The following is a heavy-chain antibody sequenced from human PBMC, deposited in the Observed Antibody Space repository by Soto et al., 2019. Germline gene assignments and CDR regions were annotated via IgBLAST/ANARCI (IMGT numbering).Heavy chain of an antibody. CDR3: ERDTYYYHSSGPAPFEY. D-gene: IGHD3-22*01. V-gene: IGHV1-18*01. Sequence: QSQLVQSGTEVKRSGASVKVSCKTSGYSFTTYGLSWVRQAPGRGLEWVGWISGYNGNTNYAQKFQGTVILTTDTPTTTGYMEIKSLSSDDTAVYYCERDTYYYHSSGPAPFEYWGQGTQVTVSS. J-gene: IGHJ4*02. CDR2: ISGYNGNT. CDR1: GYSFTTYG.